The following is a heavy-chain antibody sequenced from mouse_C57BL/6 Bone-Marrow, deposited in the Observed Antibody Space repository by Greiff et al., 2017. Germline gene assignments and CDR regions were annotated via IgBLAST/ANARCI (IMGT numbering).Heavy chain of an antibody. D-gene: IGHD1-1*01. CDR1: GYTFTTYP. CDR3: ARSYYGSSRYWYFDV. J-gene: IGHJ1*03. CDR2: FHPYNDDT. V-gene: IGHV1-47*01. Sequence: VKLVESGAELVKPGASVKMSCKASGYTFTTYPIEWMKQNHGKSLEWIGNFHPYNDDTKYNEKFKGKATLTVEKSSSTVYLELSRLTSDDSAVYYCARSYYGSSRYWYFDVWGTGTTVTVSS.